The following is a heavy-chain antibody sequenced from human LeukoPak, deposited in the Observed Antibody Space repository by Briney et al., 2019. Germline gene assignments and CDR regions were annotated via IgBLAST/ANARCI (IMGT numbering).Heavy chain of an antibody. V-gene: IGHV3-48*03. CDR1: GFTFSSYE. D-gene: IGHD2-21*01. J-gene: IGHJ4*02. CDR2: ISGSGSNI. Sequence: PGGSLRLSCAASGFTFSSYEMNWVRQAPGKGLEWVSYISGSGSNIYYADSVKGRFTISRDNAKISLYLQMNSLRAEDTAVYYCAQVTCVRDVTGHYWGQGILVTVSS. CDR3: AQVTCVRDVTGHY.